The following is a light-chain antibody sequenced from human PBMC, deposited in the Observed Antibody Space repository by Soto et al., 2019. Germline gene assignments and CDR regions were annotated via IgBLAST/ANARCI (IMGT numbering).Light chain of an antibody. J-gene: IGKJ4*01. V-gene: IGKV1-39*01. CDR3: QQSYKILT. Sequence: DLQLNQSPASLSASVGDMSTITCRASDNIGSNLNWYQHQTGTAPKLLIYAASSLQGGVPSRFSGSGYGTQFTLTISGLQTEDFATYYCQQSYKILTFGGGTKVDIK. CDR2: AAS. CDR1: DNIGSN.